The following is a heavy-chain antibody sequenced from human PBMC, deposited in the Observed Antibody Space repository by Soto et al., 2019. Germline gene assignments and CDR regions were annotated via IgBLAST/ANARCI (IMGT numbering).Heavy chain of an antibody. CDR1: GFSLSNARMG. J-gene: IGHJ4*02. V-gene: IGHV2-26*01. D-gene: IGHD6-13*01. CDR2: IFSNDEK. CDR3: ARIGDAYSSSWYFDY. Sequence: SCPTLVNPTETLTLTCTVSGFSLSNARMGVSWIRQPPGKALEWLAHIFSNDEKSYSTSLKSRLTISKDTSKNHMHLPMTNMDPVDTATYYCARIGDAYSSSWYFDYWGQGTLVYVS.